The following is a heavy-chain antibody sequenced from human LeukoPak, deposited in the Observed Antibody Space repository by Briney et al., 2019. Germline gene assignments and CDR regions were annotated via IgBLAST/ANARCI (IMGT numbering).Heavy chain of an antibody. J-gene: IGHJ4*02. CDR2: IRSKANSYAT. V-gene: IGHV3-73*01. CDR1: GFTFSGSA. Sequence: GGSLRLSCAASGFTFSGSAMHWVRQASGKGLEWVGRIRSKANSYATAYAASVKGRFTISRDDSKNTAYLQMNSLKTEDTAVYYCTRRHTRYYYGSGDFDYWGQGTLVTVSS. D-gene: IGHD3-10*01. CDR3: TRRHTRYYYGSGDFDY.